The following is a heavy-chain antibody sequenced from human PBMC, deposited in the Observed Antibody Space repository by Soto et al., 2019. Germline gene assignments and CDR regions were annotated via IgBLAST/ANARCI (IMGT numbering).Heavy chain of an antibody. Sequence: QVQLVESGGGVVQPGRSLRLSCAASGSTFRNYGMHWVRQAPAKGLEWVALVWYDGGNKNYVDSVKGRFTISRDNSKNTLYLQMNSLRDEDTAVYYCVRAAGYSGNDYVYYYGMDVWGQGTTVTVSS. J-gene: IGHJ6*02. CDR3: VRAAGYSGNDYVYYYGMDV. V-gene: IGHV3-33*01. CDR1: GSTFRNYG. D-gene: IGHD5-12*01. CDR2: VWYDGGNK.